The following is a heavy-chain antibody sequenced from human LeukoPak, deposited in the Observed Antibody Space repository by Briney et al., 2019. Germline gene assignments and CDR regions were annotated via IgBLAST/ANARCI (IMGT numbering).Heavy chain of an antibody. CDR3: ARASSLSSGWYLSLDY. Sequence: GESLKISCKGSGYSFTSSWIGWVRQMPGKGLEWVGIIYPGDSDTRYSPSFQGQVTISADKSISTAYLQWSSLKASDTAMYYCARASSLSSGWYLSLDYWGQGTLVTVSS. CDR2: IYPGDSDT. J-gene: IGHJ4*02. D-gene: IGHD6-19*01. CDR1: GYSFTSSW. V-gene: IGHV5-51*01.